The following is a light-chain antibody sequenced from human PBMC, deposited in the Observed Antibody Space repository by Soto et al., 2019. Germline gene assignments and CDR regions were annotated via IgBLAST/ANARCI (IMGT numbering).Light chain of an antibody. V-gene: IGLV2-8*01. Sequence: QSALTQPPSASGSPGQSVTISCTGTSSDVGGYSFVSWYQHFPGKAPKLIIYEVTKRPSGVPDRFSGSKSGNTASLTVSGLQTDDEADYYCSSYGGSNNFVFGTGTKVTVL. CDR3: SSYGGSNNFV. J-gene: IGLJ1*01. CDR1: SSDVGGYSF. CDR2: EVT.